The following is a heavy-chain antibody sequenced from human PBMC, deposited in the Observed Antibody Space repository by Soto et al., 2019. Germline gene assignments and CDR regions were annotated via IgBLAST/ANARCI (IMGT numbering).Heavy chain of an antibody. CDR3: ARSPSAAADWFDP. V-gene: IGHV1-3*01. CDR1: GFTFTTYA. J-gene: IGHJ5*02. CDR2: INAGNGNT. Sequence: AAVTVSCKASGFTFTTYAMHWARQAPGQRLEWMGWINAGNGNTKYSQKFQGRVTITRDTSASTAYMELSSLRSEDTAVYYCARSPSAAADWFDPWGQGTLVTVSS. D-gene: IGHD6-13*01.